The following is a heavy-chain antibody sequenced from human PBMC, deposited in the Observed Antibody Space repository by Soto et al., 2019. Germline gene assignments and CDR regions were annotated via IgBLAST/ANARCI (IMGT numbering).Heavy chain of an antibody. J-gene: IGHJ4*02. V-gene: IGHV5-51*01. CDR2: IYPGDSDT. D-gene: IGHD3-22*01. CDR1: GYIFTSYW. Sequence: GESLKISCEGSGYIFTSYWIGWVRQTPGKGLEWMGIIYPGDSDTRYSPSFQGQVTIPADKSISTAYLQWNSLKASDTAMYFCARLDHFDTSARSTGDFDYQGQGPPFTVSS. CDR3: ARLDHFDTSARSTGDFDY.